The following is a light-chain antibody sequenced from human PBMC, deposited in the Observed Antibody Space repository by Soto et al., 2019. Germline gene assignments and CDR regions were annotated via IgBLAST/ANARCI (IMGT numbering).Light chain of an antibody. CDR1: QSISSW. V-gene: IGKV1-5*03. CDR3: QQYTSYMWT. J-gene: IGKJ1*01. CDR2: KAS. Sequence: DIQMTQSPSTLSASVGDRVTITCRASQSISSWLAWYQQKPGKATKLLIYKASSLESGVPSRFSGSGSGTECTLTISSLQPDDFATYNCQQYTSYMWTFGQGTKVEIK.